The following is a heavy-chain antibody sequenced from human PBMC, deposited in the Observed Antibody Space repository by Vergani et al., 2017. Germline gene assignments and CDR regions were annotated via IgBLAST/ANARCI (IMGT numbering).Heavy chain of an antibody. CDR2: IYTSGST. Sequence: QLQLQESGPGLVKPSETLSLTCTVSGGSISSYYWSWIWQPPGKGLEWIGRIYTSGSTNYNPSPKSRVTMSVDTSTNQFSLRLSAVTAAATAVYYCARDVSDFWSYGMDVGGEGTTVTVSS. D-gene: IGHD3-3*01. V-gene: IGHV4-4*07. CDR1: GGSISSYY. CDR3: ARDVSDFWSYGMDV. J-gene: IGHJ6*04.